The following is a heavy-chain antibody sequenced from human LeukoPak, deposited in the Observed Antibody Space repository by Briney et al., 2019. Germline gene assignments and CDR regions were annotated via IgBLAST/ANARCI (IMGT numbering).Heavy chain of an antibody. CDR3: ATDKWASDYDSSGYYHFDY. V-gene: IGHV1-24*01. J-gene: IGHJ4*02. CDR1: GYTLTELS. D-gene: IGHD3-22*01. CDR2: FDPEDGET. Sequence: GASVKVSCKVSGYTLTELSMHWVRQAPGKGLEWMGGFDPEDGETIYAQKFQGRVTMTEDTSTDTAYMELGSLRSEDTAVYYCATDKWASDYDSSGYYHFDYWGQGTLVTVSS.